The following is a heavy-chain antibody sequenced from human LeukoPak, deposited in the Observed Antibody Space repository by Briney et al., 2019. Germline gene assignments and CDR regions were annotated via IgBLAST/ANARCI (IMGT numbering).Heavy chain of an antibody. J-gene: IGHJ4*02. CDR1: GDSINSYH. D-gene: IGHD2-15*01. Sequence: PSETLSLTCTISGDSINSYHWSWLRQPPGSKLEWIGYFYYSGVTNYNPSLKSRVTMSLDTSKKQFSLKLNSVTAADTAVYYCARHECGGSCYPEDYWGQGTLVTVSS. CDR3: ARHECGGSCYPEDY. CDR2: FYYSGVT. V-gene: IGHV4-59*08.